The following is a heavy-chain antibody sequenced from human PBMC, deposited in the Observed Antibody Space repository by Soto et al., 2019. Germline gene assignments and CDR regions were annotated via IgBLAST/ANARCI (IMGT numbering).Heavy chain of an antibody. CDR1: GFSLTRSGVG. Sequence: QITLRESGPTLVSPTQTLTLTCTFSGFSLTRSGVGVGWIRQPPGKALEWLALIFGDDDKRYSPSLRNRLTITKDTAKNQVVLTMIAKDPEDTATYYSAPRGMYFCFGSWGQGTLVTVSS. V-gene: IGHV2-5*02. J-gene: IGHJ4*02. CDR2: IFGDDDK. D-gene: IGHD2-8*01. CDR3: APRGMYFCFGS.